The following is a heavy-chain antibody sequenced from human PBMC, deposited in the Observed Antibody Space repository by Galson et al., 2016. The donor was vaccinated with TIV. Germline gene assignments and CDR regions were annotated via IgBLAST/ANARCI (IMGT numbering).Heavy chain of an antibody. J-gene: IGHJ6*02. CDR1: GYTFTGNY. D-gene: IGHD4-17*01. CDR2: INPKSGDT. CDR3: ARIVYGSSALDV. Sequence: SVEVSCKASGYTFTGNYMHWVRQAPGQGLEWMGWINPKSGDTSYAQKFQDWVNMTRDMSISTVYMELSRLRSDDTAVYYCARIVYGSSALDVWGQGTTVTVSS. V-gene: IGHV1-2*04.